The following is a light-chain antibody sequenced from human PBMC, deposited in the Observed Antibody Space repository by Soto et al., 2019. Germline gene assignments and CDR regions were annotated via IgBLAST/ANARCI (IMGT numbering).Light chain of an antibody. J-gene: IGKJ1*01. CDR1: QTVGDN. CDR2: GAS. Sequence: ETAMTQSPVTLSLSPGERATLSCRASQTVGDNVAWYRQKPGQPPSLLIYGASTRAPGVPARFSGSGSGTEFILTISSLQSEDFVFYYCQQYNNWPLGTFGQGTRVEI. CDR3: QQYNNWPLGT. V-gene: IGKV3-15*01.